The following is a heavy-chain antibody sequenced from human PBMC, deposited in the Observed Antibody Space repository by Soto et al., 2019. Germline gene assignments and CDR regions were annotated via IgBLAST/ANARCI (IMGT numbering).Heavy chain of an antibody. J-gene: IGHJ4*02. CDR1: GGSISSDNW. Sequence: QVQLQESGPGLVNPSGTLSLTCAVSGGSISSDNWWSWVRQPPGKGLEWIGEIYHSGGTHYNPSLKSRVTISVDKSTNLLALELSSVTAADTAVYCCTRHGCISVDSWCQGTLCTVAS. CDR3: TRHGCISVDS. V-gene: IGHV4-4*01. CDR2: IYHSGGT. D-gene: IGHD2-2*03.